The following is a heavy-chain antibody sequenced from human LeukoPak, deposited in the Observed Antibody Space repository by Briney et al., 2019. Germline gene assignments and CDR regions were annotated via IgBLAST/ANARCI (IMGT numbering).Heavy chain of an antibody. D-gene: IGHD3-16*01. J-gene: IGHJ5*02. Sequence: VASVKVSCKASGYTFTGYYMHWVRQAPGQGLEWMGWINPNSGGTNYAQKFQGRVTMTRDTSISTAYMELSRLRSDDTAVYYCARDTLTRGGFDPWGQGTLVTVSS. CDR2: INPNSGGT. CDR1: GYTFTGYY. CDR3: ARDTLTRGGFDP. V-gene: IGHV1-2*02.